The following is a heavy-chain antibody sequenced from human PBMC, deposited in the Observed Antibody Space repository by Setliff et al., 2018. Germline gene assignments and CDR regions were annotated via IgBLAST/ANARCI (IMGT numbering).Heavy chain of an antibody. CDR3: ARDVQGGGYPDY. Sequence: PGGSLRLSCAASGFTVSSSYMSWVRQAPGRGLEWVSIIYSGGYTNYADSVKGRFTLSRDNSKNTLYLQMNNLRAEDTAVYYCARDVQGGGYPDYWGQGTLVTVSS. V-gene: IGHV3-53*01. CDR2: IYSGGYT. CDR1: GFTVSSSY. D-gene: IGHD3-22*01. J-gene: IGHJ4*02.